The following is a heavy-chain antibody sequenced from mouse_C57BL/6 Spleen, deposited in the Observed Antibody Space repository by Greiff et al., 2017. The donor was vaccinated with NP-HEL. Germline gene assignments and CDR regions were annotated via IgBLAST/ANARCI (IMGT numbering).Heavy chain of an antibody. CDR3: ARYRGTTTVVPFDY. V-gene: IGHV1-63*01. CDR2: IYPGGGYT. Sequence: VQLQQSGAELVRPGTSVKMSCKASGYTFTNYWIGWAKQRPGHGLEWIGDIYPGGGYTNYNEKFKGKATLTADKSSSTAYMQFSSLTSEDSAIYYCARYRGTTTVVPFDYWGQGTTLTVSS. J-gene: IGHJ2*01. D-gene: IGHD1-1*01. CDR1: GYTFTNYW.